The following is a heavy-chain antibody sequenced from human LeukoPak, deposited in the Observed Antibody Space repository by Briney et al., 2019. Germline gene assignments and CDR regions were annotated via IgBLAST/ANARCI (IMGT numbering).Heavy chain of an antibody. CDR1: GYTFTGYY. Sequence: GASVKVSCKASGYTFTGYYMHWVRQAPGQGLEWMGWINPNSGGTNYAQKFQGRVTMTRDTSISTAYMELSRLRSDDTAVYYCARGAEYYYGSGSYGPVDYWGQGTLVTVSS. CDR3: ARGAEYYYGSGSYGPVDY. CDR2: INPNSGGT. V-gene: IGHV1-2*02. D-gene: IGHD3-10*01. J-gene: IGHJ4*02.